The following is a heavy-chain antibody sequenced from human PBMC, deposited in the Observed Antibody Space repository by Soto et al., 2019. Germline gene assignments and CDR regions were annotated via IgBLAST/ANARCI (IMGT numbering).Heavy chain of an antibody. D-gene: IGHD2-2*01. Sequence: GGSLRLSCAASGFTFSSYSMNWVRQAPGKGLEWVSYISSSSSTIYYADSVKGRFTISRDNAKNSLYLQMNSLRDEDTAVYYCARDWVVVVPAATYYYYGMDVWGQGTTVTVSS. J-gene: IGHJ6*02. CDR3: ARDWVVVVPAATYYYYGMDV. V-gene: IGHV3-48*02. CDR1: GFTFSSYS. CDR2: ISSSSSTI.